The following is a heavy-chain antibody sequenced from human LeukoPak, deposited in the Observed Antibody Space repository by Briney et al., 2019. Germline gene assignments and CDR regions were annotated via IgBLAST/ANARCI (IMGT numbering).Heavy chain of an antibody. D-gene: IGHD6-6*01. Sequence: GGSLRLSCAASGFTFDDYTMHWVRQAPGKGLEWVSLISWDGGSTYYADSVKGRFTISRDNSKSSLYLQMNSLRTEDTALYYCAKEARSEYSSDYWGQGTLVTVSS. CDR2: ISWDGGST. J-gene: IGHJ4*02. V-gene: IGHV3-43*01. CDR3: AKEARSEYSSDY. CDR1: GFTFDDYT.